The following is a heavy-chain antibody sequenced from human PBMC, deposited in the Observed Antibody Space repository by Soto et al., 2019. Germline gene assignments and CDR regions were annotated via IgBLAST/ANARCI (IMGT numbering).Heavy chain of an antibody. CDR1: GYSFNSKW. CDR2: IHPGDSDT. J-gene: IGHJ3*02. D-gene: IGHD3-3*01. Sequence: PGESLKISCNGSGYSFNSKWIAWVRQMPWKGLEWMGIIHPGDSDTRYSPSFEGQVTISADKSITTAYLQWNTLKASDTAMYYCATFKSGTGYYDFWSGSYRDAFNIWGQGTMVTVSS. V-gene: IGHV5-51*01. CDR3: ATFKSGTGYYDFWSGSYRDAFNI.